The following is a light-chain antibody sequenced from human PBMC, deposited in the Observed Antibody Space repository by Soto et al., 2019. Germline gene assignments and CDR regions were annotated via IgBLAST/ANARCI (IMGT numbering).Light chain of an antibody. CDR2: AAS. V-gene: IGKV1-12*01. J-gene: IGKJ4*01. CDR1: QDISSW. Sequence: DIQMTQSPSSVSASVGDTVTITCRASQDISSWLAWFQQKPGRAPKLLLYAASSLQSGVPSRFSGSGSGADFTLTISSLQPEDFATYYGQQAHSFPLTFGVGTKVEIK. CDR3: QQAHSFPLT.